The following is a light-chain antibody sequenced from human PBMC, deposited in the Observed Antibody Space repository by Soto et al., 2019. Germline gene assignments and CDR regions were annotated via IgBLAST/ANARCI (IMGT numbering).Light chain of an antibody. CDR2: GNR. CDR3: QAYDYSLTASV. J-gene: IGLJ3*02. Sequence: QSALTQPPSVSGAPGQRVIISCNGNSSNLGAGYDVHWYQQLPGAAPKLVIFGNRNRPSGVPERFSGSKSGTSASLAITGLQAEDEADYYCQAYDYSLTASVFGGGPKVTVL. CDR1: SSNLGAGYD. V-gene: IGLV1-40*01.